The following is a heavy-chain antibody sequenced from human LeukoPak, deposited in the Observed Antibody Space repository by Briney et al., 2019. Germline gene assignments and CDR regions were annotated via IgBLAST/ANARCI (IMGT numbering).Heavy chain of an antibody. CDR2: INPYNGNR. D-gene: IGHD5-18*01. CDR1: GYRFITFG. CDR3: ARGGQRWIQLWSGVFDY. Sequence: ASVKVSCETSGYRFITFGINWVRQAPGQGLEWMGWINPYNGNRYYAKKFQGRFNMTTDTSTSTVYLELQTLTSDDTAIYYCARGGQRWIQLWSGVFDYWGQGTLVTVSS. J-gene: IGHJ4*02. V-gene: IGHV1-18*01.